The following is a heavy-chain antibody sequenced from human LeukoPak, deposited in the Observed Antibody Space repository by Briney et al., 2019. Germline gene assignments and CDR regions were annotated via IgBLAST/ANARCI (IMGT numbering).Heavy chain of an antibody. CDR1: GYTFTSYD. CDR3: ARGLTTPRPNFWSAYYYYGMDV. J-gene: IGHJ6*02. D-gene: IGHD3-3*01. CDR2: MNPNSGNT. V-gene: IGHV1-8*01. Sequence: ASVTVSFKASGYTFTSYDINWVRQATGQGLEWMGWMNPNSGNTGYAQKFQGRVTMTRNTSISTAYMELSSLRSEDTAVYYCARGLTTPRPNFWSAYYYYGMDVWGQGTTVTVSS.